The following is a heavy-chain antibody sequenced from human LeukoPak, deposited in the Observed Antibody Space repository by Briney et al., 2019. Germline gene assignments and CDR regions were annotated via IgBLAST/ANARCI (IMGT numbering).Heavy chain of an antibody. CDR2: IIPIFGTA. V-gene: IGHV1-69*13. CDR1: GGTFSSYA. J-gene: IGHJ6*04. Sequence: SVKVSCKASGGTFSSYAISWVRQAPGQGLEWMGGIIPIFGTANYAQKFQGRVTITADESTSTAYMELSSLRSEDTAVYYCASTVVPAATVGDYYYYYGMDVWGKGTTVTVPS. D-gene: IGHD2-2*01. CDR3: ASTVVPAATVGDYYYYYGMDV.